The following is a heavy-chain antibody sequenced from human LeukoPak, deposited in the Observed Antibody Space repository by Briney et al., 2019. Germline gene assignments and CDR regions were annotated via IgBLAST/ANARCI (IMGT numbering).Heavy chain of an antibody. J-gene: IGHJ4*02. Sequence: SETLSLTCTVSGGSISSGDYYWSWIRQPPGKGLEWVGYIYYSGSTYYNPSLKSRVTISVDTSKNQFSLKLSSVTAADTAVYYCARGLGGSERFDYWGQGTLVTVSS. V-gene: IGHV4-30-4*08. CDR2: IYYSGST. D-gene: IGHD1-26*01. CDR3: ARGLGGSERFDY. CDR1: GGSISSGDYY.